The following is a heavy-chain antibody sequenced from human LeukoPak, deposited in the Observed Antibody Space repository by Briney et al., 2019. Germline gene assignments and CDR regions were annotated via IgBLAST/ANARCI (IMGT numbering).Heavy chain of an antibody. D-gene: IGHD3-3*01. CDR1: GFTFSIYA. CDR3: ATPSRFLPV. J-gene: IGHJ4*02. CDR2: ISYDGSNK. V-gene: IGHV3-30-3*01. Sequence: PGGSLRLSCAASGFTFSIYAMHWVRQAPGKGMEWVAVISYDGSNKYYADSVKGRFTISRDNSKNTLYLQMNSLRAEDTAVYYCATPSRFLPVWGQGTLVTVSS.